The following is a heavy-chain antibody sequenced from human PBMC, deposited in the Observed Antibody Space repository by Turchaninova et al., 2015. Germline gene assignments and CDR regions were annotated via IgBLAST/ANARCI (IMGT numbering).Heavy chain of an antibody. Sequence: QVQLVESGGGVVQPGGSLRLSGAASGFTFSSYGMHWVRQAPGKGLGWGAFFRYDGSKKDYAESVKCRFTISRDKSKNSLDLQMNSLRAEDTAVYYCAKALLYYYDSSGYYWGQGTLVTVSS. D-gene: IGHD3-22*01. CDR3: AKALLYYYDSSGYY. J-gene: IGHJ4*02. V-gene: IGHV3-30*02. CDR2: FRYDGSKK. CDR1: GFTFSSYG.